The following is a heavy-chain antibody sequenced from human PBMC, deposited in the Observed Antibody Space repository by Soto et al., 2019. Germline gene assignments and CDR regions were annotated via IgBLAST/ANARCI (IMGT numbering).Heavy chain of an antibody. CDR2: ISYDGSNK. CDR3: AREFPYDSSGYWSH. J-gene: IGHJ4*02. CDR1: GFTFSSYA. D-gene: IGHD3-22*01. V-gene: IGHV3-30-3*01. Sequence: QVQLVESGGGVVQPGRSLRLSCAASGFTFSSYAMHWVRQAPGKGLEWVAVISYDGSNKYYADSVKGRFTISRDNSKNPLYLRMNSLRAEDTAVYYCAREFPYDSSGYWSHWGQGTLVTVSS.